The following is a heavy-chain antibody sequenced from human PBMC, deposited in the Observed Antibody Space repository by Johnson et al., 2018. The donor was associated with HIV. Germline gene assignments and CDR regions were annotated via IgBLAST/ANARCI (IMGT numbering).Heavy chain of an antibody. D-gene: IGHD2-2*01. CDR3: ARSRPYEGVPAATGAFDI. V-gene: IGHV3-20*04. CDR2: INWNGGST. J-gene: IGHJ3*02. CDR1: GFTVSSNY. Sequence: VQLVESGGGLVQPGGSLRLSCAASGFTVSSNYMSWVRQAPGKGLEWVSGINWNGGSTAYADYVGGRFTISRDNAKNSLYLQMNSLRAEDTALYYCARSRPYEGVPAATGAFDIWGQGTMVTVSS.